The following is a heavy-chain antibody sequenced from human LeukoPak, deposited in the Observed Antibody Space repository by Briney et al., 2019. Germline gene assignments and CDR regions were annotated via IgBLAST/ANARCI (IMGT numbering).Heavy chain of an antibody. CDR1: GYSISSGYY. Sequence: SETLSLTCAVSGYSISSGYYWGWIRQPPGKGLEWIASMYHRGSPYYNPSLKSRVTKSVDTFKNHFSLKLSSVTAADTAVYYCARVETRGAFDIWGQGTMVTVSS. V-gene: IGHV4-38-2*01. CDR2: MYHRGSP. D-gene: IGHD5-18*01. J-gene: IGHJ3*02. CDR3: ARVETRGAFDI.